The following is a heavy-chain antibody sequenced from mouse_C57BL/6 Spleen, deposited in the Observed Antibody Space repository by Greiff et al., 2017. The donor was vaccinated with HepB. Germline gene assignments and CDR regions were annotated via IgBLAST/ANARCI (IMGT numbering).Heavy chain of an antibody. J-gene: IGHJ2*01. CDR3: ARLRLRRRYFDY. D-gene: IGHD2-4*01. CDR2: INPNNGGT. Sequence: EVQLQQSGPELVKPGASVKISCKASGYTFTDYYMNWVKQSHGKSLEWIGDINPNNGGTSYNQKFKGKATLTVDKSSSTAYMELRSLTSEDSAVYYCARLRLRRRYFDYWGQGTTLTVSS. CDR1: GYTFTDYY. V-gene: IGHV1-26*01.